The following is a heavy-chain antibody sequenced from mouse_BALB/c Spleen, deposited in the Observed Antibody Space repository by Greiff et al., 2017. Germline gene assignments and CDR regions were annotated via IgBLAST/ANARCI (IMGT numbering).Heavy chain of an antibody. CDR3: ARRASYGSSPFDY. CDR1: GYTFSSYW. D-gene: IGHD1-1*01. CDR2: ILPGSGST. J-gene: IGHJ2*01. Sequence: VQLQQSGAELMKPGASVKISCKATGYTFSSYWIEWVKQRPGHGLEWIGEILPGSGSTNYNEKFKGKATFTADTSSNTAYMQLSSLTSEDSAVYYCARRASYGSSPFDYWGQGTTLTVSS. V-gene: IGHV1-9*01.